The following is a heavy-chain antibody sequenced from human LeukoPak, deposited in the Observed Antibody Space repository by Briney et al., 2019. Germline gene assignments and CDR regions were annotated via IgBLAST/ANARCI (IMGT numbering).Heavy chain of an antibody. CDR2: ISYDGSNK. J-gene: IGHJ6*04. V-gene: IGHV3-30*04. CDR3: AKRYCSSTSCYVHGMDV. D-gene: IGHD2-2*01. Sequence: GGSLRLSCAASGFTFSSYAMHWVRQAPGKGLEWVAVISYDGSNKYYADSVKGRFTISRDNSKNTLYLQMNSLRAEDTAVYYCAKRYCSSTSCYVHGMDVWGKGTTVTVSS. CDR1: GFTFSSYA.